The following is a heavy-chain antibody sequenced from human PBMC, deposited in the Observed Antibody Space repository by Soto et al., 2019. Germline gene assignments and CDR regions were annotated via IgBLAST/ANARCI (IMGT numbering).Heavy chain of an antibody. CDR3: ARSNSGYDYLDYYYYYYMDV. CDR2: IIPILGIA. V-gene: IGHV1-69*02. J-gene: IGHJ6*03. D-gene: IGHD5-12*01. Sequence: QVQLVQSGAEVKKPGSSVKVSCKASGGTFSSYTISWVRQAPGQGLEWMGRIIPILGIANYAQKFQCRVTIPADQSTSTAYMELSSLRSEDTAVYYCARSNSGYDYLDYYYYYYMDVWGKGTTVTVSS. CDR1: GGTFSSYT.